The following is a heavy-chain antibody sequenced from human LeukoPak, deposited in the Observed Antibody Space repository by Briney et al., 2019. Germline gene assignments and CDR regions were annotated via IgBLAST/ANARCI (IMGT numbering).Heavy chain of an antibody. J-gene: IGHJ3*02. CDR1: GASINRSSYS. Sequence: PSETLSLTCTVSGASINRSSYSWPWIRHPPGKGLEWIGSMSHSESPYYNPSLRSRVTISVDTPKNQLSLRLTSVTAADRAVYYCARQPPYSSTFDIWGQGTMVTVSS. CDR2: MSHSESP. D-gene: IGHD2-21*01. CDR3: ARQPPYSSTFDI. V-gene: IGHV4-39*01.